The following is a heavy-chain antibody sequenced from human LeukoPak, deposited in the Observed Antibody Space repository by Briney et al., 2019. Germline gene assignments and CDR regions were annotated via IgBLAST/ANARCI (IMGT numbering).Heavy chain of an antibody. D-gene: IGHD3/OR15-3a*01. CDR2: ITGSGDTT. J-gene: IGHJ4*02. CDR1: GFTFSSYA. Sequence: PGGSLRLSCAASGFTFSSYAMSWVRQAPGKGLEWVSHITGSGDTTYYGDPVKGRFTISRDNSKNTLYLQMSSLRAEDTAVYYCARDFRPGLVPSFDYWGQGTLVTVSS. V-gene: IGHV3-23*01. CDR3: ARDFRPGLVPSFDY.